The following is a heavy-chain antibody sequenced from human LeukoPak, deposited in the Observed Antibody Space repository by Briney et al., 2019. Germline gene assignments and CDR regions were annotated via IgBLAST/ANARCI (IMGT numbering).Heavy chain of an antibody. J-gene: IGHJ3*02. V-gene: IGHV1-18*01. CDR3: ARDWSSSGVDALDI. CDR1: GYTFTSYG. D-gene: IGHD3-22*01. Sequence: GASVKVSCKASGYTFTSYGISWVRQAPGQGLEWMGWISAYNGNTNYAQKLQGRVTMTTDTSTSTAYMELRSLRSDDTAVYYCARDWSSSGVDALDIWGQGTMVTVSS. CDR2: ISAYNGNT.